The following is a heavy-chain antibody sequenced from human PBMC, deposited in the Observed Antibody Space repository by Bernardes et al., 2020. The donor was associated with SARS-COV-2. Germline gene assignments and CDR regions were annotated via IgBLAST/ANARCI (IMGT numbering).Heavy chain of an antibody. V-gene: IGHV3-30-3*01. CDR3: TRGLELELITWFDY. CDR2: ISNDGSIK. Sequence: RGSLRLSCTASGFTFSSSAMHWVRQAPGKGPEWVAVISNDGSIKYYTDSVKGRFTISRDHSKNTLYLLMNSLRTDDTAVYYCTRGLELELITWFDYWGQGTLVTVSS. J-gene: IGHJ4*02. D-gene: IGHD1-7*01. CDR1: GFTFSSSA.